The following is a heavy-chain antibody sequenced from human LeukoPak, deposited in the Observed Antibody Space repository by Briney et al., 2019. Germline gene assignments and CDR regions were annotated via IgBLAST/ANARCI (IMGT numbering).Heavy chain of an antibody. CDR2: ISGSGGST. Sequence: GGSLRLSCAASGFTFSTYAMSWVRQAPGKGLEWVSTISGSGGSTYYADSVKGRFTISRDNSKNTLYLQMNSLRAEDTAVYYCARGRYYLDSWGQGTLVTVSS. J-gene: IGHJ4*02. D-gene: IGHD4-17*01. CDR3: ARGRYYLDS. V-gene: IGHV3-23*01. CDR1: GFTFSTYA.